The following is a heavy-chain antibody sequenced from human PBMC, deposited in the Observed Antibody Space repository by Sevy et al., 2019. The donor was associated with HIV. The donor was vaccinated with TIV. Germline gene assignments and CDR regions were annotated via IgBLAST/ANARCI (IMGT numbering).Heavy chain of an antibody. CDR1: GFTFSNFG. Sequence: GGSPRLSCTASGFTFSNFGMHWVRQVPGKRLDWVTFIRYDGSDKYYAASVKGRFTISRDDSKNRLYLQMDSLRPDDTAIYYCAKDLAGPGRRYFDYWGQGTLVTVSS. CDR2: IRYDGSDK. CDR3: AKDLAGPGRRYFDY. V-gene: IGHV3-30*02. D-gene: IGHD6-13*01. J-gene: IGHJ4*02.